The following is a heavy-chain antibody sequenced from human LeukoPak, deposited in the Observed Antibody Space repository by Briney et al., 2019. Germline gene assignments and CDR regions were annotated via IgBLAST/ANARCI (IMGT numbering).Heavy chain of an antibody. CDR1: GFTFSSYW. CDR2: INNDGSTI. CDR3: ARAGYYRFDY. Sequence: GGSLRLSCAASGFTFSSYWVHWVRQAPGKGLEWVSRINNDGSTINYADSVKGRFTISRGNAQNTLYLQMDSLRAEDTAIYFCARAGYYRFDYWGQGTLVTVSS. D-gene: IGHD2-15*01. V-gene: IGHV3-74*01. J-gene: IGHJ4*02.